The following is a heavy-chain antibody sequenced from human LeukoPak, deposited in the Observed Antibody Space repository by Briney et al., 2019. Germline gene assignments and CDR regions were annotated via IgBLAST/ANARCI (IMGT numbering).Heavy chain of an antibody. Sequence: GGSLRLSGAASGFTFNNYWMHWVRQARGKGLVWVSGINSDGSSATYADSVKGRFTISRDNAKNTLYLEMNSLRAEDMAVYYCAIGVVITTAFDNWGQGTLVTVSS. V-gene: IGHV3-74*01. D-gene: IGHD3-22*01. CDR2: INSDGSSA. CDR1: GFTFNNYW. J-gene: IGHJ4*02. CDR3: AIGVVITTAFDN.